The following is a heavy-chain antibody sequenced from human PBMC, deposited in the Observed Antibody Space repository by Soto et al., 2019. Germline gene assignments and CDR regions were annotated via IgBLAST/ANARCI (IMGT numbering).Heavy chain of an antibody. CDR1: GFTFDDYG. J-gene: IGHJ6*03. V-gene: IGHV3-20*01. D-gene: IGHD3-10*01. CDR3: ARVTGRRGYYYYMDV. Sequence: PGGSLRLSCAASGFTFDDYGMSWVRQAPGKGLEWVSGISWNGGSTGYADSVKGRFTISRDNAKNSLYLQMNSLRAEDTALYHCARVTGRRGYYYYMDVWGKGTTVTVSS. CDR2: ISWNGGST.